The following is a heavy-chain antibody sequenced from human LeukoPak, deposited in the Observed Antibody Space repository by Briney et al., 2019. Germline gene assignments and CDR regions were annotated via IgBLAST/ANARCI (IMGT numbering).Heavy chain of an antibody. CDR3: TRYYYVGSGYYYLFDY. Sequence: GGSLRLSCSAPGFTFSGSAMHWVRQAPGKGLDWVGRIRSKTNSYATAYAASVKGRFTISRDDSKNTAYLQMNSLKTEDTAVYYCTRYYYVGSGYYYLFDYWGQGTLVTVSS. D-gene: IGHD3-22*01. CDR1: GFTFSGSA. CDR2: IRSKTNSYAT. V-gene: IGHV3-73*01. J-gene: IGHJ4*02.